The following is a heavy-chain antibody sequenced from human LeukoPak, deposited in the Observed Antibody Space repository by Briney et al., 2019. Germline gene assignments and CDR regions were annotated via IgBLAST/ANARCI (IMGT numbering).Heavy chain of an antibody. D-gene: IGHD5-12*01. CDR1: GFTFSDYY. Sequence: PGGSLRLPCAASGFTFSDYYMSWIRQAPGKGLEWVSYISSSSSTIYYADSVKGRFTISRDNAKNSLYLQMNSLRAEDTAVYYCAIGYSGYDGPFDYWGQGTLVTVSS. V-gene: IGHV3-11*04. CDR2: ISSSSSTI. CDR3: AIGYSGYDGPFDY. J-gene: IGHJ4*02.